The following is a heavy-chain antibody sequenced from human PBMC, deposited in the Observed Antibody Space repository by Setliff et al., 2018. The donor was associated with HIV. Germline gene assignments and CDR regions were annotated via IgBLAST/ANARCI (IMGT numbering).Heavy chain of an antibody. CDR2: VDPEDGET. V-gene: IGHV1-69-2*01. Sequence: ASVKVSCKASGYSFTTYFMHWVRQAPGKGLEWMGRVDPEDGETIYAERFRGRISLTVDKSTGTAYMELNRLRSEDTAVYYCGTVRIAVPDDFDFWGQGTLGTVSS. D-gene: IGHD6-19*01. J-gene: IGHJ4*02. CDR3: GTVRIAVPDDFDF. CDR1: GYSFTTYF.